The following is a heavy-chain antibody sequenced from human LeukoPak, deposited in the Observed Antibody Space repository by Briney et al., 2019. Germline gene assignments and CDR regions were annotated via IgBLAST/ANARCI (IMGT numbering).Heavy chain of an antibody. CDR1: GFTFTNNW. Sequence: GGSLRLSCAASGFTFTNNWMSWVRQASGKGLEWVANIKSDGSEKYYVDSVEGRFTISRDNAKNTVSLQMDSLRGEDTAVYYCVRALGSPTADHWGQGTLVTVSS. J-gene: IGHJ4*02. CDR2: IKSDGSEK. D-gene: IGHD3-16*01. CDR3: VRALGSPTADH. V-gene: IGHV3-7*01.